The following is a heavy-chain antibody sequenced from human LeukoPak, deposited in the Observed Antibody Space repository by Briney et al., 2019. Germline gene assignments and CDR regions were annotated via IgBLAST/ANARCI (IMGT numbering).Heavy chain of an antibody. CDR3: ARENSGYGAFDI. D-gene: IGHD5-12*01. CDR2: ISSSSSYI. CDR1: GFTFSSYS. Sequence: GGSLRLSCAASGFTFSSYSMNWVRQAPGKGLEWVSSISSSSSYIYYADSVKGRFTISRDNAKNSLYLQMNSLRAEDTAVYYCARENSGYGAFDIRGQGTMVTVSS. V-gene: IGHV3-21*01. J-gene: IGHJ3*02.